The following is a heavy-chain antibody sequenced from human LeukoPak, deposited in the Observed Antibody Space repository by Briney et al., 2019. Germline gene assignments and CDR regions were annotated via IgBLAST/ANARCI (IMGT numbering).Heavy chain of an antibody. J-gene: IGHJ4*02. D-gene: IGHD2-21*02. V-gene: IGHV3-21*01. CDR2: ISSSSSYI. CDR1: GFTFSSYS. CDR3: ARDLYEVTEPLVDY. Sequence: GGSLRLSCAASGFTFSSYSMNWVRQAPGKGLEWVSSISSSSSYIYYADSVKGRFTISRDNAKNSLYLQMNSLRAEDTAVYYCARDLYEVTEPLVDYWGQGTLVTVSS.